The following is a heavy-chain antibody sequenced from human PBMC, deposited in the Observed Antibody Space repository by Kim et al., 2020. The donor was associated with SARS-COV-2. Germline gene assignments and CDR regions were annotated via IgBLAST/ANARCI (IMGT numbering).Heavy chain of an antibody. CDR1: GFTFSSYA. CDR3: AKVIGYCSSTSCYAPANYMDV. V-gene: IGHV3-23*01. D-gene: IGHD2-2*03. CDR2: ISGSGGST. J-gene: IGHJ6*03. Sequence: GGSLRLSCAASGFTFSSYAMSWVRQAPGKGLEWVSAISGSGGSTYYADSVKGRFTISRDNSKNTLYLQMNSLRAEDTAVYYCAKVIGYCSSTSCYAPANYMDVWGKGTTVTVSS.